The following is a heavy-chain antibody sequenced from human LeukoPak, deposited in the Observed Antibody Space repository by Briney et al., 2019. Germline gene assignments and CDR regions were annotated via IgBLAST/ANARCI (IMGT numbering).Heavy chain of an antibody. CDR2: ISWNSGSI. V-gene: IGHV3-9*01. CDR1: GFTFDDYA. Sequence: PGGSLRLSCAASGFTFDDYAMHWVRQAPGKGLEWVSGISWNSGSIGYADSVKGRFTISRDNSKNTLHLQMNSLRTEDTAIYYCARGSLAWFGDLLSVGLDVWGQGTTVTVSS. CDR3: ARGSLAWFGDLLSVGLDV. J-gene: IGHJ6*02. D-gene: IGHD3-10*01.